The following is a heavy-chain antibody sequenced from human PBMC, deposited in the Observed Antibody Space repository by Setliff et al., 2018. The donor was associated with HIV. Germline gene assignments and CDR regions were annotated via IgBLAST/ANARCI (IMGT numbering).Heavy chain of an antibody. V-gene: IGHV1-8*03. Sequence: ASVKVSCKASGGTFSSYAISWVRQATGQGLEWMGWMNPNSGNTGYAQKFQGRVTIDRDTSATTAYMELRSLRSEDTAVYYCARDGWELDRGRADYFDYWGQGALVTVSS. CDR1: GGTFSSYA. CDR3: ARDGWELDRGRADYFDY. D-gene: IGHD3-10*01. J-gene: IGHJ4*02. CDR2: MNPNSGNT.